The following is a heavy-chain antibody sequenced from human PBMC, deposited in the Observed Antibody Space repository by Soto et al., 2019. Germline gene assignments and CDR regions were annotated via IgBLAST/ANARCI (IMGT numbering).Heavy chain of an antibody. J-gene: IGHJ5*02. Sequence: SETLSLTCGVSGGSISSINWWTWVRQTPGKGLEWIGEIYYSGNTNYNPSLTSRVTMSIDKSKNQFFLNLTSVTAADTAVYYCARSSGVPATNWFDAWGQGTLVTVSS. CDR3: ARSSGVPATNWFDA. CDR2: IYYSGNT. CDR1: GGSISSINW. V-gene: IGHV4-4*02. D-gene: IGHD3-10*01.